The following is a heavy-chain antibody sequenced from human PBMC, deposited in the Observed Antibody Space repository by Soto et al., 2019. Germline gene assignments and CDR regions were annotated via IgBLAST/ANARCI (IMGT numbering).Heavy chain of an antibody. J-gene: IGHJ5*02. D-gene: IGHD6-13*01. CDR3: ARVVAEAEINWLAP. CDR2: IYYSGST. Sequence: TSETLSLTCTVSGGSISSYYWSWIRQPPGKGLEWIGYIYYSGSTNYNPSLKSRVTISVDTSKNQFSLKLSSVTAADTAVYYCARVVAEAEINWLAPWAKGTLVTV. CDR1: GGSISSYY. V-gene: IGHV4-59*01.